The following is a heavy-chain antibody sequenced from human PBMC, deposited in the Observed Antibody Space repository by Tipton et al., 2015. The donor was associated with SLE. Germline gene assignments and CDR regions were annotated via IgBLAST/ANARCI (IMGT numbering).Heavy chain of an antibody. V-gene: IGHV4-59*08. CDR2: LYNSGNI. J-gene: IGHJ3*02. CDR3: ARGAVFEPDDAFDI. CDR1: GGSISDHY. D-gene: IGHD1-26*01. Sequence: TLSLTCTVSGGSISDHYWSWIRRPPGKGLEWIGYLYNSGNINHPPSLKSRVTISVDTSKNQFSLKLSSVTAADTAVYYCARGAVFEPDDAFDIWGQGTMVTVSS.